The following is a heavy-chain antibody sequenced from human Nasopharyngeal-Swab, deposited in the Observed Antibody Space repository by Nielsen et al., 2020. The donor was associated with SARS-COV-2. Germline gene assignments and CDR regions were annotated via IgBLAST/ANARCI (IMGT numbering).Heavy chain of an antibody. V-gene: IGHV3-9*01. CDR3: AKTLNPYCSSTSCYSGGIDV. D-gene: IGHD2-2*01. CDR1: GFTFDDYA. CDR2: ISWNSGSI. J-gene: IGHJ6*02. Sequence: LKISCAASGFTFDDYAMHWVRQAPGKGLEWVSGISWNSGSIGYADSVKGRFTISRDNAKNSLYLQMNSLRAEDTALYYCAKTLNPYCSSTSCYSGGIDVWGQGTTVTVSS.